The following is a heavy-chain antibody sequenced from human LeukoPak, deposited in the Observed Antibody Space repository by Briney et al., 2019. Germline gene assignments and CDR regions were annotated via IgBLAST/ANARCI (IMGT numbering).Heavy chain of an antibody. D-gene: IGHD2-2*01. CDR1: GFTFSSYG. J-gene: IGHJ6*02. Sequence: GGSLRLSCAASGFTFSSYGMHWVRQAPGKGLEWVAVIWYDGSNKYYADSVKGRFTISRDNSKNTLYLQMNSLRAEDTAVYYCARDITDIVVVPAAHYYYYGMDVWGQGTTVTVSS. CDR2: IWYDGSNK. CDR3: ARDITDIVVVPAAHYYYYGMDV. V-gene: IGHV3-33*01.